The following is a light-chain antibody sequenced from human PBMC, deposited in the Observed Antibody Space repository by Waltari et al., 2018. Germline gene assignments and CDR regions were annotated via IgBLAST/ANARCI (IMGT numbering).Light chain of an antibody. J-gene: IGKJ1*01. CDR2: WAS. Sequence: VLTSSNNKNYFAWYQQKPGQPPKLLIYWASTRKSGVPDRFSGSGSGTDFTLTISSLQAEDVAVYYCQQFQSHLRTFGQGTKVEIK. V-gene: IGKV4-1*01. CDR1: VLTSSNNKNY. CDR3: QQFQSHLRT.